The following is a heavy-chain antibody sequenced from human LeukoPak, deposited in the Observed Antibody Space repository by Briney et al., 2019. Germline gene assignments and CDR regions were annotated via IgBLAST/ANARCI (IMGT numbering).Heavy chain of an antibody. V-gene: IGHV3-48*01. D-gene: IGHD6-19*01. CDR2: ISSSNSSI. CDR3: ARDQGSDRYPIDY. CDR1: GFTFSSYS. Sequence: PGGSLRLSCAASGFTFSSYSMNWVRQAPGKGLEWVSYISSSNSSIYYADSVKGRFTISRDNAKNSLSLQMNSLRAEDTAVYYCARDQGSDRYPIDYWGQGTLVTVSS. J-gene: IGHJ4*02.